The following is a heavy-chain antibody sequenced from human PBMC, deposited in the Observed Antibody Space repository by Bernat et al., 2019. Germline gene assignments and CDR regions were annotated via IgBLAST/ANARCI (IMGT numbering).Heavy chain of an antibody. CDR2: RKQDGNEK. D-gene: IGHD2-21*02. CDR3: ARGVHCGGGCYSWGSFDM. V-gene: IGHV3-7*03. J-gene: IGHJ3*02. CDR1: GFTFVSHW. Sequence: EVQLVESGGGLVQPGGSLRLSCAASGFTFVSHWMTWVRQAPGKGLEWVANRKQDGNEKYYVDSVKGRFTISRDNARNSVYLQMNSLRAEDTGVYYCARGVHCGGGCYSWGSFDMWGQGTMVTVSS.